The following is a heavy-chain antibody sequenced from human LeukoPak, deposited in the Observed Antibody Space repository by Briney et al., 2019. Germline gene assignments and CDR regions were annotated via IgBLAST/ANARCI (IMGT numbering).Heavy chain of an antibody. CDR2: ISGSGGST. J-gene: IGHJ3*02. Sequence: GGSLRLSCAASGFTFSSYAMNWVRQAPGKGLEWVSAISGSGGSTYYADSVKGRFTISRDNSKNTLYLQMNSLRAEDTAVYYCAKAGYYDSSGYSDDAFDIWGQGTMVTVSS. CDR3: AKAGYYDSSGYSDDAFDI. D-gene: IGHD3-22*01. CDR1: GFTFSSYA. V-gene: IGHV3-23*01.